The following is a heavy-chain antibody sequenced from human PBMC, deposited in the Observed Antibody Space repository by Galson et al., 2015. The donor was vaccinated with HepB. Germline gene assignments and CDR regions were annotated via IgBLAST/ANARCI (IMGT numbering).Heavy chain of an antibody. Sequence: SVKVSCKASGYTFTSYYMHWVRQAPGQGLEWMGIINPSGGSTSYAPKFQGRVTMTRDTSTSTVYMELSSLRSEDTAVYYCARTFYRGDWGMRAVFDYWGQGTLVTVSS. J-gene: IGHJ4*02. V-gene: IGHV1-46*01. D-gene: IGHD3-16*01. CDR3: ARTFYRGDWGMRAVFDY. CDR1: GYTFTSYY. CDR2: INPSGGST.